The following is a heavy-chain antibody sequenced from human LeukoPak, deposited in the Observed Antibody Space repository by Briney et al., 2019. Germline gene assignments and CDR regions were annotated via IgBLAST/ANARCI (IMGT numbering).Heavy chain of an antibody. V-gene: IGHV1-24*01. CDR1: GYTLTELS. Sequence: ASVKVSCKVSGYTLTELSMHWVRQAPGKGLEWMGGFDPEDGETIYAQKFQGRVTMTEDTSTDTAYMELSSLGSEDTAVYYCATQIHDSSGIQEEYYFDYWGQGTLVTVSS. CDR3: ATQIHDSSGIQEEYYFDY. J-gene: IGHJ4*02. CDR2: FDPEDGET. D-gene: IGHD3-22*01.